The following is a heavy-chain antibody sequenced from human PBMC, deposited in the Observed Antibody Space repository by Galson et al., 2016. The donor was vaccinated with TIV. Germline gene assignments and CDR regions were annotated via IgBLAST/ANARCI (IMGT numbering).Heavy chain of an antibody. CDR3: AKMDSSGFDYVRRFDF. CDR1: GFTFSGFA. CDR2: ISAGGGRT. D-gene: IGHD3-22*01. V-gene: IGHV3-23*01. J-gene: IGHJ4*02. Sequence: SLRLSCAASGFTFSGFAVSWVRQAPGKGLEWVSGISAGGGRTNYADSVKGRFTISRDNPKNTLYLQMSSLRAEDTAVYFCAKMDSSGFDYVRRFDFWGQGTLVTVSS.